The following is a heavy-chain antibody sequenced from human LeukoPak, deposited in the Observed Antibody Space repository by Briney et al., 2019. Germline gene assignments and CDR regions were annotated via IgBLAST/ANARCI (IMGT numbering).Heavy chain of an antibody. J-gene: IGHJ4*02. Sequence: SETLSLTCTVSGGSISSYYWSWIRQPPGKGLEWIGYIYYSGSTNYNPSLKSRVTISVDTSKNQFSLKLSSVTAADTAVYYCARVEAWTTVRDWGQGTLVTVSS. CDR1: GGSISSYY. V-gene: IGHV4-59*01. CDR3: ARVEAWTTVRD. CDR2: IYYSGST. D-gene: IGHD4-17*01.